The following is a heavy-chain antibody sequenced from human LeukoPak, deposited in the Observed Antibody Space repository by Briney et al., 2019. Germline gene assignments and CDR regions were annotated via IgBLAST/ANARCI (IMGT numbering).Heavy chain of an antibody. Sequence: SETLSLTCTVSGGSISSGDYYWSWIRQPPGKGLEWIGYIYYSGSTYYNPSLKSRVTISVDTSKNQFSLKLSSVTAADTAVYYCASQYYYGSGSYYNGGFDYWGQGTLVTVSS. V-gene: IGHV4-30-4*01. D-gene: IGHD3-10*01. CDR1: GGSISSGDYY. CDR3: ASQYYYGSGSYYNGGFDY. J-gene: IGHJ4*02. CDR2: IYYSGST.